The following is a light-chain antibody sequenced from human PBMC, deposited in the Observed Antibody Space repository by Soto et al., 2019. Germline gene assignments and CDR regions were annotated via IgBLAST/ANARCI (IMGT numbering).Light chain of an antibody. CDR2: AAS. CDR1: QGISNY. J-gene: IGKJ3*01. CDR3: QQSYNTPPVT. Sequence: DIQLTQSPSSLSASVGDRVTITCRASQGISNYLNWFQQKPGKAPKLLIYAASSLQSGVPSRFSGSGSRTDFTLTISSLEPKDFATYYCQQSYNTPPVTFGPGTKVDV. V-gene: IGKV1-39*01.